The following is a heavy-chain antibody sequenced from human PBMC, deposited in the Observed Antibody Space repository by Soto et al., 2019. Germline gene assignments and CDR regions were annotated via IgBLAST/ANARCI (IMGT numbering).Heavy chain of an antibody. CDR3: AKEVSLGSTVDLGY. V-gene: IGHV3-11*05. Sequence: GGSLRLSCAASGFNFSDHYMNWIRQAPGKGLEWVSYISGSSRYTNFADSVKGRFTISRDNSMGTLYLQMKSLRVEDTAIYYCAKEVSLGSTVDLGYWGQGTLVTVSS. CDR1: GFNFSDHY. CDR2: ISGSSRYT. D-gene: IGHD7-27*01. J-gene: IGHJ4*02.